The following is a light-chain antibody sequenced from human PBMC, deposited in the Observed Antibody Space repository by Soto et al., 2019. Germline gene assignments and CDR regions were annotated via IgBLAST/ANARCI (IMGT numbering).Light chain of an antibody. CDR2: LGS. V-gene: IGKV2-28*01. J-gene: IGKJ2*01. CDR1: QSLLQSNGYNY. Sequence: DIVMTETPLSLPVTPGEPASMSCRSSQSLLQSNGYNYLDWYLQKPGQSPQLLIYLGSNRASGGPDRFSGSGSGTAFTLKISRVEAEDAGIYYCMQTLQTPYTVGQGTKLEIK. CDR3: MQTLQTPYT.